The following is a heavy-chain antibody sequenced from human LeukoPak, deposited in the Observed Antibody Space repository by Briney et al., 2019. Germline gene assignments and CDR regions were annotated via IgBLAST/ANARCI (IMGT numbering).Heavy chain of an antibody. CDR3: AREAAGSGYYTDYYYDMDV. CDR1: GFTVSSNY. J-gene: IGHJ6*03. V-gene: IGHV3-53*01. CDR2: IYSGGST. Sequence: GGSLRLSCAASGFTVSSNYMSWVRQAPGKGLEWVSVIYSGGSTYYADSVKGRFTISRDNSKNTLYLQMKSLRAEDTAVYYCAREAAGSGYYTDYYYDMDVWGKGTTVTVSS. D-gene: IGHD3-3*01.